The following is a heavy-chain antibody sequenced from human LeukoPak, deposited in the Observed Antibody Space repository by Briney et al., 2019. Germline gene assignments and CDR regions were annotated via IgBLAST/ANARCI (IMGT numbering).Heavy chain of an antibody. V-gene: IGHV3-30-3*01. Sequence: SCKASGYTFTGYYMHWVRQAPGKGLEWVAVISYDGSNKYYADSVKGRFTISRDNSKNTLYLQMNSLRAEDTAVYYCARGPDYWGQGTLVTVSS. CDR2: ISYDGSNK. CDR1: GYTFTGYY. CDR3: ARGPDY. J-gene: IGHJ4*02.